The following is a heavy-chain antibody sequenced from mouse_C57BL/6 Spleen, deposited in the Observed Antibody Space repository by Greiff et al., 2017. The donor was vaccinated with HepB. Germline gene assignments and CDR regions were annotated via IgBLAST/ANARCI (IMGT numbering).Heavy chain of an antibody. V-gene: IGHV5-4*01. CDR2: ISDGGSYT. CDR1: GFTFSSYA. CDR3: ARVEAWFAY. Sequence: DVQLVESGGGLVKPGGSLKLSCAASGFTFSSYAMSWVRQTPEKGLEWVATISDGGSYTYYPDNVKGRFTFSRDNAKNNLYLQMSHLKSEDTAMYYCARVEAWFAYWGQGTLVTVSA. J-gene: IGHJ3*01.